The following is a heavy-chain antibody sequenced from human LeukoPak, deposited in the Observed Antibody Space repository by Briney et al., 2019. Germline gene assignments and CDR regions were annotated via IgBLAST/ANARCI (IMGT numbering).Heavy chain of an antibody. CDR1: GFILSNYR. V-gene: IGHV3-48*04. Sequence: GGSLRLSCAASGFILSNYRINWVRPAPRKGREWVSYISSSGNSREYADSVKGRFTIYRDNARDSLHLQMNSLRVEDTAVYHCARDGEMATPRLDYWGQGTLVTVSS. CDR2: ISSSGNSR. J-gene: IGHJ4*02. CDR3: ARDGEMATPRLDY. D-gene: IGHD5-24*01.